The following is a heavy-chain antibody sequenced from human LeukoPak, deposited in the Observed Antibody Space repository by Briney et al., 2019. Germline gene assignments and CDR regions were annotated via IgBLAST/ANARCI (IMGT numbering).Heavy chain of an antibody. D-gene: IGHD5-18*01. CDR2: IDTSGSS. Sequence: PSETLSLTCTVSGGSISSGSYHWSWIRQPAGKGLEWIGRIDTSGSSNYNPSLNRRVTIAVDTSKNQFSLKLASVTAADTAVYYCARGYGYSQYVFDFWGQGTLVTVSS. CDR1: GGSISSGSYH. J-gene: IGHJ5*01. CDR3: ARGYGYSQYVFDF. V-gene: IGHV4-61*02.